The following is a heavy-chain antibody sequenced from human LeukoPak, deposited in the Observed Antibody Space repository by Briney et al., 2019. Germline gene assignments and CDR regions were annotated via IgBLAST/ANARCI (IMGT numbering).Heavy chain of an antibody. CDR1: GFTFSSYA. J-gene: IGHJ5*02. Sequence: GGSLRLSCAASGFTFSSYAMHWVRQAPGKGLEYVSAISSNGGSTYYANSVKGRFTISRDNSKNTLYLQMGSLRAEDMAVYYCASGLSGSWYGSWFDPWGQGTLVTVPS. D-gene: IGHD6-13*01. V-gene: IGHV3-64*01. CDR3: ASGLSGSWYGSWFDP. CDR2: ISSNGGST.